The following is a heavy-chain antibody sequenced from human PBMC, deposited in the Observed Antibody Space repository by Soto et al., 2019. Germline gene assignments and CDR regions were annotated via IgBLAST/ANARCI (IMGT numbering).Heavy chain of an antibody. D-gene: IGHD2-15*01. CDR3: ARDLHSGGKYWYFDI. Sequence: QVQLVQSGAEVKKPGPSVKVSCKASGYTFTHYGITWVRQAPGQGLEWMGWINSFSGDTNYPQKLQGRLTMTTDTSTNTIYIELRNLRSDDTAVYYCARDLHSGGKYWYFDIWGRGTLVTVSS. J-gene: IGHJ2*01. V-gene: IGHV1-18*01. CDR2: INSFSGDT. CDR1: GYTFTHYG.